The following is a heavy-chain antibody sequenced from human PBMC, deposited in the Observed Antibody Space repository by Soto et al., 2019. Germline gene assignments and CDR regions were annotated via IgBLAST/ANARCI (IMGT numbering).Heavy chain of an antibody. V-gene: IGHV1-18*01. CDR3: ARDPVAYCTNGVWEYAFDI. Sequence: QVQLVQSGAEVKKPGASVKVSCKASGYTFTSYGISWVRQAPGQGLEWMGWISAYNGNTNYAQKLQGRVTMTTDTTTSEAYMELRSLRSDDTAVYYWARDPVAYCTNGVWEYAFDIWGQGTMVTVSS. CDR1: GYTFTSYG. D-gene: IGHD2-8*01. CDR2: ISAYNGNT. J-gene: IGHJ3*02.